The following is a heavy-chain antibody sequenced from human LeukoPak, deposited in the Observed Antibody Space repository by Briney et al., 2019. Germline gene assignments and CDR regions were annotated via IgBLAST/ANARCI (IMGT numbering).Heavy chain of an antibody. J-gene: IGHJ5*01. CDR3: MRSVGSTNWYAY. V-gene: IGHV1-2*02. Sequence: GASVKVSCKASGYTFSDYYIHWVRQAPGQGLEWMGWFNPHSGGTNSAQKFQGRVTMTRDTSISTAYMELNNLRSDDAAVYYCMRSVGSTNWYAYWGQGTHVIVSS. D-gene: IGHD2-15*01. CDR2: FNPHSGGT. CDR1: GYTFSDYY.